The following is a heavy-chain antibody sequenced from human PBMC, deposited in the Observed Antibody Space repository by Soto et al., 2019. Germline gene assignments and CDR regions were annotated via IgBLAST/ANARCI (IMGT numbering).Heavy chain of an antibody. CDR2: ITSSGTTI. J-gene: IGHJ4*02. Sequence: QVQLVESGGGLVKPGGSLRLSCAASGFTFSDYYMSWIRQAPGKGLEWISYITSSGTTIYYAASVKGRFTISRDNAKNALYLAMDSLRAEDTAVYYCAAGYRYHTYFDFWGQGTLVTVSS. CDR3: AAGYRYHTYFDF. V-gene: IGHV3-11*01. D-gene: IGHD5-18*01. CDR1: GFTFSDYY.